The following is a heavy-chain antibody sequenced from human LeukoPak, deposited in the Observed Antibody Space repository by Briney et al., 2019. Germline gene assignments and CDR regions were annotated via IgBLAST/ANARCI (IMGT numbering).Heavy chain of an antibody. Sequence: GGSLRLSCEASGYTFSDCWMSWVRQAPGKGLEWVANIKQDGSEKYYLDSVKGRFTISRDNAKNSLYLQMNSLRAEDTAVYYCARDRDYGSGRSYGLFDYWGQGSLVTVSS. J-gene: IGHJ4*02. CDR2: IKQDGSEK. CDR1: GYTFSDCW. CDR3: ARDRDYGSGRSYGLFDY. D-gene: IGHD3-10*01. V-gene: IGHV3-7*01.